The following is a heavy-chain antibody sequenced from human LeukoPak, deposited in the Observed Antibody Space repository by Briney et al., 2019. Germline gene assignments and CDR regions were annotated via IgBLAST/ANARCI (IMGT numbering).Heavy chain of an antibody. D-gene: IGHD6-6*01. Sequence: PGGSLRLSCAASGFTLSSYWMSWVRQAPGKGLEWVANINHDGSEKSYVDSVKGRFTISRDNAKNSLFLQVNSLRAEDTAVYYCARINSSSSPHFDYWGQGTLVTVSS. V-gene: IGHV3-7*01. CDR3: ARINSSSSPHFDY. J-gene: IGHJ4*02. CDR1: GFTLSSYW. CDR2: INHDGSEK.